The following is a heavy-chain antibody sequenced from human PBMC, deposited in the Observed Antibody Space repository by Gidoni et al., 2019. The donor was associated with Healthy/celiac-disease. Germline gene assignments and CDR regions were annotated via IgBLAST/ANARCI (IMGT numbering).Heavy chain of an antibody. V-gene: IGHV1-3*01. CDR1: GYTFTSYA. Sequence: QVQLVQSGAEVKKPGASVKVSCKASGYTFTSYAMHWVRQAPGQRLEWMGWINAGNGNTKYSQKFQGRVTITRDTSASTAYMELSSLRSEDTAVYYCARDGGYYDFWSGHSRGYWGQGTLVTVSS. J-gene: IGHJ4*02. CDR2: INAGNGNT. CDR3: ARDGGYYDFWSGHSRGY. D-gene: IGHD3-3*01.